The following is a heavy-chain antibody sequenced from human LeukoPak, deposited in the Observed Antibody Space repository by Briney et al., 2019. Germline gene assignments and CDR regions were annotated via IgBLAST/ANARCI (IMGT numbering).Heavy chain of an antibody. J-gene: IGHJ6*02. Sequence: SVKASCKASGGTFSSYAISWVRQAPGQGLEWMGRIIPILGIANYAQKFQGRVTITADKSTSTAYMELSSLRSEDTAVYYCARKGDIVVVPAAMMNYYYGMDVWGQGTTVTVSS. CDR1: GGTFSSYA. CDR2: IIPILGIA. CDR3: ARKGDIVVVPAAMMNYYYGMDV. V-gene: IGHV1-69*04. D-gene: IGHD2-2*01.